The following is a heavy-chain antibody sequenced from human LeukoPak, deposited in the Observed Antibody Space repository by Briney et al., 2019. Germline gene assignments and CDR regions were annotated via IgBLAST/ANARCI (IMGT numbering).Heavy chain of an antibody. CDR1: GLTLSSSE. J-gene: IGHJ3*02. CDR2: ISSSGRTI. V-gene: IGHV3-48*03. D-gene: IGHD6-19*01. CDR3: ARERNGWYGDGFDI. Sequence: GGSLRLSCAASGLTLSSSEMNWVRQAPGKGLEWLSYISSSGRTIYCADSVTGRFTISRDIAKNSLYLQMDRLTAEDTAVYYCARERNGWYGDGFDIWGQGTMVTVSS.